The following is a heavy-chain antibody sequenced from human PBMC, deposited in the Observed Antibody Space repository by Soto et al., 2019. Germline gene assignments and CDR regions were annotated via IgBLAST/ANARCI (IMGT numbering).Heavy chain of an antibody. D-gene: IGHD5-12*01. J-gene: IGHJ4*02. CDR2: IYYSGST. CDR1: GGSISSGGYY. CDR3: ARERVATPHFDY. Sequence: LSLTCTVSGGSISSGGYYWSWIRQHPGKGLEWIGYIYYSGSTYYNPSLKSRVTISVDTSKRQFSLKLSSVTAADTAVYYCARERVATPHFDYWGQGTLVTVSS. V-gene: IGHV4-31*03.